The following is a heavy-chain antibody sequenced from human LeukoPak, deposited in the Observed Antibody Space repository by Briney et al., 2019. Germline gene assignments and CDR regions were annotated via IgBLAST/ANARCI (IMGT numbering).Heavy chain of an antibody. D-gene: IGHD3-10*01. Sequence: ASVKVSCKASGYTFTGYYMHWVRQAPGQGLEWMGWINPNSGGTNYAQKFQGWVTMTRDTSISTAYMELSRLRSDDTAVYYCARGRGMKAMVRGVITDYCGMDVWGKGTTVTVSS. V-gene: IGHV1-2*04. J-gene: IGHJ6*04. CDR3: ARGRGMKAMVRGVITDYCGMDV. CDR2: INPNSGGT. CDR1: GYTFTGYY.